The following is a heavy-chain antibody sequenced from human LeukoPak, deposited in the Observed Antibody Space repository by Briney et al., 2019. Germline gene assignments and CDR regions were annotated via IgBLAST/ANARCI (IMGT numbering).Heavy chain of an antibody. CDR2: INHSGST. CDR1: GGSFSGYY. J-gene: IGHJ4*02. Sequence: KPSETLSLTCAVYGGSFSGYYWSWIRQPPGKGLGWIGEINHSGSTNYNPSLKSRVTISVDTSKNQFSLKLSSVTAADTAVYYCARGLEWELDPYFDYWGQGTLVTVSS. V-gene: IGHV4-34*01. D-gene: IGHD1-26*01. CDR3: ARGLEWELDPYFDY.